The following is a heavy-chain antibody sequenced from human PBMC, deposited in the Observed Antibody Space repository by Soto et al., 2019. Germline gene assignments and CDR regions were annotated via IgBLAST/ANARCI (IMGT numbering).Heavy chain of an antibody. CDR3: ARDQRYCSGGSCYRAFDS. V-gene: IGHV4-4*07. Sequence: PSETLSLTCTVSGGSISSYYWSWIRQPAGKGLEWIGRIYTSGSTNYNPSLKSRVTMSVDTSKNQFSLKLSSVTAADTAVYYCARDQRYCSGGSCYRAFDSWGQGTLVTVSS. D-gene: IGHD2-15*01. CDR1: GGSISSYY. CDR2: IYTSGST. J-gene: IGHJ5*01.